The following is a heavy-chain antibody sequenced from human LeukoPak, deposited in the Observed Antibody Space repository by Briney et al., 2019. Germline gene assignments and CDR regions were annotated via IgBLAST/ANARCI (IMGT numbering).Heavy chain of an antibody. CDR2: ISSSSSTI. CDR1: GFTFSSYS. D-gene: IGHD5-18*01. Sequence: PGGSLRLSCAASGFTFSSYSMNWVRQAPGKGLEWVSYISSSSSTIYYADSVKGRFTISRDNAKNSLYLQMNSLRAGDTAVYYCARDYHTAVGPGYYYYYYMDVWGKGTTVTVSS. J-gene: IGHJ6*03. CDR3: ARDYHTAVGPGYYYYYYMDV. V-gene: IGHV3-48*04.